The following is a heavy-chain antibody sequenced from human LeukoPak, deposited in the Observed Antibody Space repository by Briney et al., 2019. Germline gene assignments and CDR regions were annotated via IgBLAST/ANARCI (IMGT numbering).Heavy chain of an antibody. CDR1: GGSISSYY. V-gene: IGHV4-59*01. CDR2: IYYSGST. Sequence: SETLSLTCTVSGGSISSYYWSWIRQPPGKGLEWIGYIYYSGSTNYNPSLKSRVTISVDTSKNQFSLKLSSVTAADTAVYYCAREVGGSHYWGQGTLVTVSS. D-gene: IGHD1-26*01. CDR3: AREVGGSHY. J-gene: IGHJ4*02.